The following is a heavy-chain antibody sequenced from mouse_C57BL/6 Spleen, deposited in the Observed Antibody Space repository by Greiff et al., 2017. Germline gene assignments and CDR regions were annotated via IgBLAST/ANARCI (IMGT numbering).Heavy chain of an antibody. D-gene: IGHD4-1*01. Sequence: VQLQQSGPVLVKPGASVKMSCKASGYTFTDYYMNWVKQSHGKSLEWIGVLNPYNGGTSYNQQFKGKATLTVDKSSTTAYMELNSLTSEDSAVYYCARGGTGRRYFDDWGQGTTLTVSS. J-gene: IGHJ2*01. CDR1: GYTFTDYY. CDR3: ARGGTGRRYFDD. V-gene: IGHV1-19*01. CDR2: LNPYNGGT.